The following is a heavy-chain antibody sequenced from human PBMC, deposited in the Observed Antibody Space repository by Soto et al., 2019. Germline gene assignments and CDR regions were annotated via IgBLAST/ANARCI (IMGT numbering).Heavy chain of an antibody. CDR1: GGDFKNFI. V-gene: IGHV1-69*01. J-gene: IGHJ6*02. CDR3: ARVGSWLSSSCLYYGMDV. Sequence: VQLVQSGAEVRKPGSSVKVSCKASGGDFKNFIIAWVRQAPGHGLEWMGGVIPIFGTPNFVQKFQARVTITADEATRTPYMELRSLGSEDPAVYYCARVGSWLSSSCLYYGMDVWGQGTTVIVSS. D-gene: IGHD2-2*01. CDR2: VIPIFGTP.